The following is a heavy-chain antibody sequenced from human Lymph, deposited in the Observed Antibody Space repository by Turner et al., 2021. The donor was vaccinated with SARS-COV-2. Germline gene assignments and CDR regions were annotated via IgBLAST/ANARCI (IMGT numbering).Heavy chain of an antibody. V-gene: IGHV4-59*08. J-gene: IGHJ6*02. CDR3: ARHQGSTSGYDHGMNV. CDR1: GGSISSTS. CDR2: FDKIGSI. Sequence: VQLQESGPGLVRPSETLSLTCTVSGGSISSTSWSWSRQSPGRGLEWIGYFDKIGSIDYNPTLRSRVTISVDTSKNQLSLNMISVTAADTAVYYCARHQGSTSGYDHGMNVWGQGTAVIVSS. D-gene: IGHD1-1*01.